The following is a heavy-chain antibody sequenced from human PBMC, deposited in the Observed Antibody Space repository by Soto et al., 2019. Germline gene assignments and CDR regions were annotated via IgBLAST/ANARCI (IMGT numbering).Heavy chain of an antibody. CDR1: GGTFSSYT. CDR2: IIPILGIA. V-gene: IGHV1-69*02. J-gene: IGHJ2*01. D-gene: IGHD2-21*02. CDR3: ASSLCGGDCYYYWYFDL. Sequence: QVQLVQSGAEVKKPGSSVKVSCKASGGTFSSYTISWVRQAPGQGLEWMGRIIPILGIANYAQKFQGRVTITADKSTSTAYMELSSLRSEDTAVYYCASSLCGGDCYYYWYFDLWGRGTLVTVSS.